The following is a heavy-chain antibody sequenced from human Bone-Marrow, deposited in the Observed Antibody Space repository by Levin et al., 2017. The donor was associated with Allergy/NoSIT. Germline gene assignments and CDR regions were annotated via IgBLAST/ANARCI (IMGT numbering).Heavy chain of an antibody. D-gene: IGHD2-15*01. CDR3: AREDCSGGSCYSGTISYNWFDP. V-gene: IGHV3-33*01. J-gene: IGHJ5*02. CDR1: GFTFSSYG. Sequence: GGSLRLSCAASGFTFSSYGMHWVRQAPGKGLEWVAVIWYDGSNKYYADSVKGRFTISRDNSKNTLYLQMNSLRAEDTAVYYCAREDCSGGSCYSGTISYNWFDPWGQGTLVTVSS. CDR2: IWYDGSNK.